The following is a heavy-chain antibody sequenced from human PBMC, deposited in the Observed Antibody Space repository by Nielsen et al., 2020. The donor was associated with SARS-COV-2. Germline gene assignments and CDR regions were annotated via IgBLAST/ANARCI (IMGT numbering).Heavy chain of an antibody. V-gene: IGHV1-2*06. Sequence: ASVKVSCKASGYTFTGYYMHWVRQAPGQGFEWMGRINPNSGGTNYAQKFQGRVTMTRDTSISTAYMELSRLRSDDTAVYYCARVRRGSGYDSSSSRGWFDPWGQGTLVTVSS. D-gene: IGHD5-12*01. CDR1: GYTFTGYY. J-gene: IGHJ5*02. CDR3: ARVRRGSGYDSSSSRGWFDP. CDR2: INPNSGGT.